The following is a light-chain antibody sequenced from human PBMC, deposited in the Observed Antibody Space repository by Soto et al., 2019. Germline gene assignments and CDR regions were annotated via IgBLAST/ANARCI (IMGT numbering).Light chain of an antibody. CDR2: GAS. CDR1: QSVSSSY. V-gene: IGKV3-20*01. Sequence: EIVLTQSPGTLSLSPGERATLSRRASQSVSSSYLGWYQQKPGQAPRLVIYGASSRATGIPDRFSGSGSGTDFTLTISRLEPEDFAVYYCQQYGSSPRTFGQGTKVDIK. CDR3: QQYGSSPRT. J-gene: IGKJ1*01.